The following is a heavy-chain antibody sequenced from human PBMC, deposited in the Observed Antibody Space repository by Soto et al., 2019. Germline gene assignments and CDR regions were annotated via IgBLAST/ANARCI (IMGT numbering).Heavy chain of an antibody. CDR2: IYYSGST. CDR3: ARHYRSHITIFGVVILNWFDP. V-gene: IGHV4-39*01. Sequence: SETLSLTCTVSGGSTSSSSYYWGWIRQPPGKGLEWIGSIYYSGSTYYNPSLKSRVTISVDTSKNQFSLKLSSVTAADTAVYYCARHYRSHITIFGVVILNWFDPWGQGTLVTVSS. J-gene: IGHJ5*02. D-gene: IGHD3-3*01. CDR1: GGSTSSSSYY.